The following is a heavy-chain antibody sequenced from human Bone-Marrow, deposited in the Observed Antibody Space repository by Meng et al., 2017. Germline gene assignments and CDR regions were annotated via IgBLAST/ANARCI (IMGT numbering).Heavy chain of an antibody. D-gene: IGHD3-16*01. CDR2: ISGSSSTI. V-gene: IGHV3-11*01. Sequence: GESLKISCAASGFRFSDYYMTWIRQAPGKGLELISYISGSSSTIYYADSVKGRFTISRDNAKKSLYLQMNSLRADETDVYYCARHGGNYYYYGMDVWGQGTTVTVSS. CDR1: GFRFSDYY. CDR3: ARHGGNYYYYGMDV. J-gene: IGHJ6*02.